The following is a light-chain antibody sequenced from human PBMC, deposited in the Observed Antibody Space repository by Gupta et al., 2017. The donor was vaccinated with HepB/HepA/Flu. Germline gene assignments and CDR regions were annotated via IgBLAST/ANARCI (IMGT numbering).Light chain of an antibody. Sequence: QSVLTQPPSASGTPGKRFPISCSGRSPNIGSHNVSWCQQPTATAPNLLIYWNNQRPSGVPDRFSGSKSGTSATLAISGLRSEEEADYYCAAWDDSRSGRVFGGGTKLTVL. J-gene: IGLJ3*02. V-gene: IGLV1-47*01. CDR1: SPNIGSHN. CDR3: AAWDDSRSGRV. CDR2: WNN.